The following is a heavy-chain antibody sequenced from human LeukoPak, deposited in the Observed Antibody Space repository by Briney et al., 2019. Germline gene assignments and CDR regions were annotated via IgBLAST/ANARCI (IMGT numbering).Heavy chain of an antibody. J-gene: IGHJ4*02. D-gene: IGHD2-15*01. Sequence: SETLSLTCTVSGGSISSYYWNWIRQPAGKGLEWIGRIYTSGSTNYNPSLKSRVTMSIDTSKNQFSLKLSSVTAADTAVYYCARGYCSGGSCYSGDYWGQGILVTVSS. V-gene: IGHV4-4*07. CDR3: ARGYCSGGSCYSGDY. CDR1: GGSISSYY. CDR2: IYTSGST.